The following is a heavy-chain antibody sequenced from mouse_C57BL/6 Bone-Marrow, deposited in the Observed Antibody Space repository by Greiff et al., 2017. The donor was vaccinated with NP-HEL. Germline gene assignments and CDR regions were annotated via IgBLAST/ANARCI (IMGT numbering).Heavy chain of an antibody. CDR1: GYAFSSSW. Sequence: QVQLQQSGPELVKPGASVKISCKASGYAFSSSWMNWVKQRPGKGLEWIGRIYPGDGDTNYNGKFKGKATLTADKSSSTAYMQLSSLTSEDSAVYFCVPRYYFDYWGQGTTLTVSS. V-gene: IGHV1-82*01. CDR2: IYPGDGDT. CDR3: VPRYYFDY. J-gene: IGHJ2*01.